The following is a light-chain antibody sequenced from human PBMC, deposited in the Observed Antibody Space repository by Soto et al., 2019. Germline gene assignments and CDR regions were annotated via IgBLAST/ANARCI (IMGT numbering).Light chain of an antibody. V-gene: IGLV2-23*01. CDR1: SSDVGSGSHNL. J-gene: IGLJ1*01. CDR3: CSYAGSFTYV. Sequence: QSALTQPASVSGSPGQSITISCTGTSSDVGSGSHNLVSWYQQRPGKAPKVMIYEGTKRPSGVSNRFSGSKSGNTASLTIAGLHAEDEADYYCCSYAGSFTYVFGTGTQLTVL. CDR2: EGT.